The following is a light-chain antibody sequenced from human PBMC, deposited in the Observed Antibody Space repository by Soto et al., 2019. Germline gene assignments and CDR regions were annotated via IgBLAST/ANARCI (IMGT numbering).Light chain of an antibody. J-gene: IGLJ2*01. CDR3: QTWGTGSVV. Sequence: QSVLTQSPSASASLGASVKLTCTLSSGHSNYAIAWHQQQPEKGLRYLMKLNSDGSHTKGDGIPDRFSGSSSGAERYLTISRLQSEDEADYYCQTWGTGSVVYGGGTKLTVL. V-gene: IGLV4-69*01. CDR2: LNSDGSH. CDR1: SGHSNYA.